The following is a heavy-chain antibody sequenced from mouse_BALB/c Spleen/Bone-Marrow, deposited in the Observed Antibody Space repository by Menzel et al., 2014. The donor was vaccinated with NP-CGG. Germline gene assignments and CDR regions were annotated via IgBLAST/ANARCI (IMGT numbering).Heavy chain of an antibody. V-gene: IGHV5-9-2*01. Sequence: EVMLVESGGGLVKSGGSLKLSCAASGFTFNSYGMSWVRQTPEKRLEWVATISGGGSYTFYPDSVKGRFTISRANAKNNLYLQLSSLRSEDTALYYCARQAYYDQTEVSFVYWGQGTLVTVSA. CDR3: ARQAYYDQTEVSFVY. CDR1: GFTFNSYG. J-gene: IGHJ3*01. D-gene: IGHD2-4*01. CDR2: ISGGGSYT.